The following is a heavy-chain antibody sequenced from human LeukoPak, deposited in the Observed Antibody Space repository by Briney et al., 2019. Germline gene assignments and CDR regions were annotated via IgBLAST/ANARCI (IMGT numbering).Heavy chain of an antibody. Sequence: PGGSLRLSCAASGFTFSSYAMSWVRRAPGKGVGWVSAISGSGGSTYYADSVKGRFTIPRDNSKNTLYLQMNTLRAEDTAVYYCAKERERVLRYFDWLPTFDYWGQGTLVTVSS. D-gene: IGHD3-9*01. V-gene: IGHV3-23*01. CDR3: AKERERVLRYFDWLPTFDY. CDR2: ISGSGGST. J-gene: IGHJ4*02. CDR1: GFTFSSYA.